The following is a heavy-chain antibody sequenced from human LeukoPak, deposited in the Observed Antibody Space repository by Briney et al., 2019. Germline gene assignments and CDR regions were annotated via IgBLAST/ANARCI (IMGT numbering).Heavy chain of an antibody. Sequence: PSETLSLTCTVSGGSISSSSYYWSWIRQPAGKGLEWIGRIYTSGSTDYNPSLKSRVTMSVDTSKNQFSLKLSSVTAADTAVYYCARDLMIRDVVVVAATGWFDPWGQGTLVTVSS. CDR2: IYTSGST. CDR1: GGSISSSSYY. J-gene: IGHJ5*02. D-gene: IGHD2-15*01. CDR3: ARDLMIRDVVVVAATGWFDP. V-gene: IGHV4-61*02.